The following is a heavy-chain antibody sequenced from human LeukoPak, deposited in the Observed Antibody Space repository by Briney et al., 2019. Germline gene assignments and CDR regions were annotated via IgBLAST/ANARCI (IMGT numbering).Heavy chain of an antibody. V-gene: IGHV3-30*04. CDR3: ARPSPPGDGYNPCDY. Sequence: GGSQRLSCEASGFNFHNFAMHWVRQAPGRGLEWVAVISNDERNKHYTDSVKGRITISRDNSKSTVYLQMNSLRPEDTATYYCARPSPPGDGYNPCDYWGPGALVIVSS. J-gene: IGHJ4*02. CDR1: GFNFHNFA. CDR2: ISNDERNK. D-gene: IGHD5-24*01.